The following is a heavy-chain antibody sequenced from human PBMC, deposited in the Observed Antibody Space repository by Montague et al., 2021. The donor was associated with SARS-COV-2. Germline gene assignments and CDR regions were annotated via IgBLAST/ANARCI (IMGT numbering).Heavy chain of an antibody. CDR1: GGSISSGGYY. CDR3: ARASASGGYDDRCIAVVGIVEY. J-gene: IGHJ4*02. D-gene: IGHD6-19*01. Sequence: TLSLTCTVSGGSISSGGYYWSWIRQPPEKGLEWIGYIYSSGSAYYRPSLKSRVTISVDASKNQLSLKLTSVTAADTAVYYCARASASGGYDDRCIAVVGIVEYWGQGTLVTVSS. V-gene: IGHV4-31*03. CDR2: IYSSGSA.